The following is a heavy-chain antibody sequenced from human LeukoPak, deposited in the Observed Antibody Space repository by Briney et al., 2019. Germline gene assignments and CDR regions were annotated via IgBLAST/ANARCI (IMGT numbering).Heavy chain of an antibody. Sequence: GGSLRLSCAASGFTFSSYAMSWVRQARGKGLEWVTGISGSGGSTYYADSVKGRFTISRDNSKNTLSLQMSSLRAEDAAVYYCAKSYGDYGSLFDYWGQGTLVTVSS. D-gene: IGHD4-17*01. CDR1: GFTFSSYA. CDR2: ISGSGGST. J-gene: IGHJ4*02. V-gene: IGHV3-23*01. CDR3: AKSYGDYGSLFDY.